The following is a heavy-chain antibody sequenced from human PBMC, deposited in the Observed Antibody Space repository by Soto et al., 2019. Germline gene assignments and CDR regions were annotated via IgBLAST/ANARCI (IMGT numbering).Heavy chain of an antibody. D-gene: IGHD2-2*01. V-gene: IGHV4-34*01. CDR1: GGSFSGYF. CDR3: ARWSPTDICSSTSCYEVFDY. J-gene: IGHJ4*02. Sequence: SETLSLTCAVYGGSFSGYFWSWIRQPPGKGLEWIGEINHSGSTNYNPSLKSRVTISVDTSKNQFSLKLSSVTAADTAVYRCARWSPTDICSSTSCYEVFDYWGQGTLVTVSS. CDR2: INHSGST.